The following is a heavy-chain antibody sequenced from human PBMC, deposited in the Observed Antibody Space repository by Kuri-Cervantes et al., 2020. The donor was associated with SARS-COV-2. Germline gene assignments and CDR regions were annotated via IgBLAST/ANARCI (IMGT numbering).Heavy chain of an antibody. J-gene: IGHJ6*03. Sequence: GESLKISCAASGFTFSSYGMHWVRQAPGKGLEWVAVIWYDGSNKYYADSVKDRFTISRDNSKNTLYLQMNSLRAEDTAVYYCARDQVASSSWDYYMDVWGKGTTVTVSS. CDR3: ARDQVASSSWDYYMDV. V-gene: IGHV3-33*01. CDR1: GFTFSSYG. D-gene: IGHD6-13*01. CDR2: IWYDGSNK.